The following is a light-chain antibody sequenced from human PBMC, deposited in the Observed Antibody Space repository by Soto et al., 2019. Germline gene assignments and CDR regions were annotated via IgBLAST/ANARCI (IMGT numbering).Light chain of an antibody. J-gene: IGKJ2*01. Sequence: EIAMTKSPATLSVSPGERATLSCRASQSVSSNLAWYQQKPGQAPRLLIYGASTRATGIPARFSGSGSGTEFTLTISSLQSEDFAVYYCQQYNNWPPYTFGQGTKLEIK. CDR2: GAS. CDR3: QQYNNWPPYT. CDR1: QSVSSN. V-gene: IGKV3-15*01.